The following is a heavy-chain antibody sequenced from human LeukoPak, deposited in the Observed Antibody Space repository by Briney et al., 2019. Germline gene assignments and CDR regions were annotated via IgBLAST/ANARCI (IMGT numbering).Heavy chain of an antibody. D-gene: IGHD4-17*01. V-gene: IGHV1-2*02. CDR3: VRDQITVTTPFFDY. Sequence: AASVKVSCKASGYTFTGYYIHWVRQAPGQRLEWTGWINCNSGGTSYAQKFQGRVTMTRDTSISTVYLELSTLKSDDTAVYYCVRDQITVTTPFFDYWGQGTLVTVSS. CDR1: GYTFTGYY. CDR2: INCNSGGT. J-gene: IGHJ4*02.